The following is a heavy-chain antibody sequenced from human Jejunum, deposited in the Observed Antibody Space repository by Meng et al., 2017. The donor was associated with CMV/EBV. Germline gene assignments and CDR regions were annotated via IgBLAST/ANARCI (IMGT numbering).Heavy chain of an antibody. CDR1: SINSGNYS. D-gene: IGHD3-10*01. CDR3: ARRVQCDCGSGSPSFKH. CDR2: RYYGVST. J-gene: IGHJ1*01. V-gene: IGHV4-31*02. Sequence: SINSGNYSWAWIRQHPGKGLEWIGYRYYGVSTYYNPSLKSRVTISVDTSQSQFSLRLNTVTAADTAVYYCARRVQCDCGSGSPSFKHWGQGTLVTVSS.